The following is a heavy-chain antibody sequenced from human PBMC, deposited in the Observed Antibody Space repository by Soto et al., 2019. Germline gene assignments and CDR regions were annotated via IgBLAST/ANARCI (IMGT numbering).Heavy chain of an antibody. D-gene: IGHD6-19*01. J-gene: IGHJ4*02. Sequence: QVQLVESGGGVVQPGRSLRLSCAASGFTFSSYGMHWVRQAPGKGLEWVAVIWYNGSNKYYADSVKGRFTISRDNSKNTLYLQMNSLRAEDTAVYYCARSPRGLAGNFDYWGQGTLVTVSS. V-gene: IGHV3-33*01. CDR1: GFTFSSYG. CDR3: ARSPRGLAGNFDY. CDR2: IWYNGSNK.